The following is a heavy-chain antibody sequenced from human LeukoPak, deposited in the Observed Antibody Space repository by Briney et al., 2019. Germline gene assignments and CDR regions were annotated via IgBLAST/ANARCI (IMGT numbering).Heavy chain of an antibody. J-gene: IGHJ6*03. CDR3: ARAGENSGYDLTTLTYYMDV. Sequence: ASVKVSCKASGYTFTSYYMHWVRQAPGQGLEWMGIINPSGGSTSYAQKFQGRVTMTRDTSTSTVYMELSSLRSEDTAVYYCARAGENSGYDLTTLTYYMDVWGKGTTVTISS. D-gene: IGHD5-12*01. CDR2: INPSGGST. CDR1: GYTFTSYY. V-gene: IGHV1-46*01.